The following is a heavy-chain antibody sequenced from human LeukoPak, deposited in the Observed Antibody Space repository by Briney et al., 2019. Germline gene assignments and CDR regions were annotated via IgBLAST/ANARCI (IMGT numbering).Heavy chain of an antibody. CDR3: ARSAGWRWLQFGPAFDI. Sequence: PSETLSFTCAVYGGSFSGYYWSWIRQPPGKGLEWIGEINHSGSTNYNPSLKSRVTISVDTSKNQFSLKLSSVTAADTAVYYCARSAGWRWLQFGPAFDIWGQGTMVTVSS. V-gene: IGHV4-34*01. J-gene: IGHJ3*02. CDR2: INHSGST. D-gene: IGHD5-24*01. CDR1: GGSFSGYY.